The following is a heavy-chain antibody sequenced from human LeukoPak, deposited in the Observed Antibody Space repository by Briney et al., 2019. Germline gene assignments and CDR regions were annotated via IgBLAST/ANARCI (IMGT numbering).Heavy chain of an antibody. J-gene: IGHJ6*02. CDR2: INHNGNVN. CDR1: GYPFSSYW. Sequence: GGSLRLSCVASGYPFSSYWMNWARQAPGKGLEWVASINHNGNVNYYVDSVKGRFTISRDNAKNSLYLQMSNLRAEDTAVYFCARGGGLDVWGQGATVTVSS. D-gene: IGHD3-16*01. V-gene: IGHV3-7*03. CDR3: ARGGGLDV.